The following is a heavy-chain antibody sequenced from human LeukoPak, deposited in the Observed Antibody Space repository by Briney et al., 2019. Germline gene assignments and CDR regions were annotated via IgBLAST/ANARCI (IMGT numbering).Heavy chain of an antibody. CDR2: IQYDGSNE. CDR1: GFTFSSYG. D-gene: IGHD2-21*01. J-gene: IGHJ5*02. V-gene: IGHV3-30*02. CDR3: VRSYHPGGWFDP. Sequence: VGSLRLSCAASGFTFSSYGMHWVRQAPGKGLEWVAYIQYDGSNEQYADSVKGRFSISRDSSKNILYLQMNSLRAEDTAVHYCVRSYHPGGWFDPWGQGTLVTVSS.